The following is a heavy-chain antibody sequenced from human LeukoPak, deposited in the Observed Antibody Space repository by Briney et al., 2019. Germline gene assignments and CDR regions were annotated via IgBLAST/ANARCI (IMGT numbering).Heavy chain of an antibody. D-gene: IGHD4-17*01. J-gene: IGHJ5*02. CDR3: ARHQRIFDYGAYYNWFDP. CDR1: GYSFTSYW. V-gene: IGHV5-51*01. CDR2: IYPGDSDT. Sequence: GESLKISCKGSGYSFTSYWIGWVRQMPGKGLEWMGIIYPGDSDTRYSPSFQGQVSISADKSTSTAYLQWSSLKASDTAMYYCARHQRIFDYGAYYNWFDPWGQRTLVTVSS.